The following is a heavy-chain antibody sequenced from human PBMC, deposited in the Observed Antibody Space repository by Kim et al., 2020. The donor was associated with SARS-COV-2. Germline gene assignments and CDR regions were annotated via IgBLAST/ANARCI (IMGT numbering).Heavy chain of an antibody. J-gene: IGHJ4*02. CDR3: AKGGLRYSDY. CDR2: IYAGDSST. CDR1: GFTFSHSA. D-gene: IGHD3-9*01. Sequence: GGSLRLSCAASGFTFSHSAMSWVRQAPGKVLEWVSVIYAGDSSTNYAESVKGRFTISRDNFRDTLYLQMNSLRVADTAVYYCAKGGLRYSDYWGQGTQVT. V-gene: IGHV3-23*03.